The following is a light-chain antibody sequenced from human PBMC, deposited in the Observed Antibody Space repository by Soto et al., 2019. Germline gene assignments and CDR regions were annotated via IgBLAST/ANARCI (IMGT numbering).Light chain of an antibody. CDR3: HQYFNWPPGVLT. CDR1: QSVSND. Sequence: EIVMTQSPVILSVSPGERATLSCRASQSVSNDVAWYQHKPGQAPRLLIYGASTRPISIPARFSGSGSGTEFTLTISSLQSEDAAVYYCHQYFNWPPGVLTFGPGTRVDI. J-gene: IGKJ3*01. V-gene: IGKV3-15*01. CDR2: GAS.